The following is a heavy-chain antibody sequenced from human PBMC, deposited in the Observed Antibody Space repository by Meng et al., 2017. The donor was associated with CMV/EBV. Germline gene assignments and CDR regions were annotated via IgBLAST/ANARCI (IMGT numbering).Heavy chain of an antibody. Sequence: HVQVVGWGGGVVQPGRSLRLSCAASGFTFSGYAMRWVRQAPGKVLEWVAVISYDGSNKYYADSVKGRFTISRDNSKNTLYLQMNSLRAEDTAVYYCARGDYFDYWGQGTLVTVSS. CDR2: ISYDGSNK. J-gene: IGHJ4*02. CDR3: ARGDYFDY. V-gene: IGHV3-30-3*01. CDR1: GFTFSGYA.